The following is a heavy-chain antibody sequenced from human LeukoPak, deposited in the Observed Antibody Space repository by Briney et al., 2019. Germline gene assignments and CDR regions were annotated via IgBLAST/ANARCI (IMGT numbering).Heavy chain of an antibody. CDR3: VRGYQLLPDAFDI. V-gene: IGHV4-59*01. D-gene: IGHD2-2*01. Sequence: SETLSLTCTVSGGSISTYSWIYIRQPPGKGLEWIGNISYSGSTNYKPSLKSRVTTSLDTSKNQFSLKLSPVTAADTAVYYCVRGYQLLPDAFDIWGQGKMVTVSS. CDR1: GGSISTYS. J-gene: IGHJ3*02. CDR2: ISYSGST.